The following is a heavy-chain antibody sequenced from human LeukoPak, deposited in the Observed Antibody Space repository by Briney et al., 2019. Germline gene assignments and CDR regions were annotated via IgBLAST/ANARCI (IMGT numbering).Heavy chain of an antibody. CDR3: ARHGVHSSGWPPFDY. J-gene: IGHJ4*02. V-gene: IGHV4-39*01. CDR2: IYYSGST. D-gene: IGHD6-19*01. Sequence: SETLSLTCTVSGGSISSSSYYWGWIRQPPGKGLEWLGSIYYSGSTYYNPSLKSRVTISVDTSKNQFSLKLSSVTAADTALYYCARHGVHSSGWPPFDYWGQGTLVTVSS. CDR1: GGSISSSSYY.